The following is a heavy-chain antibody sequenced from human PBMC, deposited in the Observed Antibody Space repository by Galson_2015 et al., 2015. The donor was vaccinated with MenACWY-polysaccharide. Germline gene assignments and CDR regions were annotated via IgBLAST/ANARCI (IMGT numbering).Heavy chain of an antibody. V-gene: IGHV3-23*01. CDR2: ISGSGGTT. D-gene: IGHD5-24*01. CDR3: ECATRHAFDI. J-gene: IGHJ3*02. Sequence: LRLSCAASGFPFSSYAMSWVRQAPGKGLEWVSIISGSGGTTYYADSVKGRFTISRDNSKDTLYLQMNSLRAEDTAVYYCECATRHAFDIWGQGTMVTVSS. CDR1: GFPFSSYA.